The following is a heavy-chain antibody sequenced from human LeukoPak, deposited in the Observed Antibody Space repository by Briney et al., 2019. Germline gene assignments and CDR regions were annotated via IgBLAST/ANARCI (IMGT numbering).Heavy chain of an antibody. CDR3: ARGVGYCSGGSCYYNWFDP. D-gene: IGHD2-15*01. Sequence: ASVKVSCKASGYTFTGYDINWVRQATGQGLEWMGWMNPNSGNTGYAQKFQGRVTMTRNTSISTAYMELSSLRSEDTAVYYCARGVGYCSGGSCYYNWFDPWGQGTLVTVSS. J-gene: IGHJ5*02. CDR2: MNPNSGNT. CDR1: GYTFTGYD. V-gene: IGHV1-8*01.